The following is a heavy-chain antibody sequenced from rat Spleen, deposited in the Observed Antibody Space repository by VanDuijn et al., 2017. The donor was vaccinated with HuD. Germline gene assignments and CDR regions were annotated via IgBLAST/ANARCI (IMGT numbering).Heavy chain of an antibody. CDR2: ISSDGGRN. Sequence: EVQLVESGGGLVQPGRSMKLSCAASRFTFSNYDMAWVRQAPKRGLEWVAYISSDGGRNFYRDSVKGRFTISRDNAKSSLYLQMDSLRSEDTATYYCARHYPYYGLLPPFDYWGQGVMVTVSS. V-gene: IGHV5-25*01. D-gene: IGHD1-6*01. CDR3: ARHYPYYGLLPPFDY. CDR1: RFTFSNYD. J-gene: IGHJ2*01.